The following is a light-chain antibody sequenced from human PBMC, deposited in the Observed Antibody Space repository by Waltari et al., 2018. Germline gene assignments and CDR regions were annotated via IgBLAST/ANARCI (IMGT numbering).Light chain of an antibody. CDR2: DVS. CDR1: SSDGGGYNY. Sequence: QSALTQPASVSGSPGQSITISCTGTSSDGGGYNYASWYQHHPGKAPKLMIYDVSNRPSGVSNRFSGSKSGNTASLTISGLQAEDEADYYCSSYTSSSSYVFGTGTKVTVL. V-gene: IGLV2-14*03. CDR3: SSYTSSSSYV. J-gene: IGLJ1*01.